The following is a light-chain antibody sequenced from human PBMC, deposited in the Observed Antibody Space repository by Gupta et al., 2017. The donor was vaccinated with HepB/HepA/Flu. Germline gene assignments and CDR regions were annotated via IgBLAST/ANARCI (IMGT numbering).Light chain of an antibody. V-gene: IGKV3-11*01. CDR3: QQRSNWPPEPT. Sequence: EIVLTQSPATLSLSPGERATLSCRASQSVSSYLAWYQQKPGQAPRLLIYDASNRATGIPARFSGSGCGTDFTLTISSREPEDFAVYYCQQRSNWPPEPTFGGGTKVEIK. J-gene: IGKJ4*01. CDR1: QSVSSY. CDR2: DAS.